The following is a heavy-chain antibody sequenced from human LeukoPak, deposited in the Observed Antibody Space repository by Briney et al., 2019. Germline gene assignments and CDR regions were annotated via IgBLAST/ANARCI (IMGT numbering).Heavy chain of an antibody. CDR3: ARHTNYYDSSGYPTYYMDV. V-gene: IGHV4-59*08. D-gene: IGHD3-22*01. Sequence: SETLSLTCTVSGGPISSYYWSWIRQPPGKGLEWIGYIYYSGSTNYNPSLKSRVTISVDTSKNQFSLKLSSVTAADTAVYYCARHTNYYDSSGYPTYYMDVWGKGTTVTVSS. J-gene: IGHJ6*03. CDR2: IYYSGST. CDR1: GGPISSYY.